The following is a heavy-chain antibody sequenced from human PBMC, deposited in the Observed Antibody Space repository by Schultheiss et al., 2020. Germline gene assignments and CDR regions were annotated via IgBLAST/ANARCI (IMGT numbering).Heavy chain of an antibody. V-gene: IGHV4-61*01. CDR1: GGSISSSSYY. Sequence: SETLSLTCTVSGGSISSSSYYWGWIRQPPGKGLEWIGYIYYSGSTNYNPSLKSRVTISVDTSKNQFSLKLSSVTAADTAVYYCARETTGYSSSFRDWFDPWGQGNLDTVSS. D-gene: IGHD6-6*01. CDR3: ARETTGYSSSFRDWFDP. CDR2: IYYSGST. J-gene: IGHJ5*02.